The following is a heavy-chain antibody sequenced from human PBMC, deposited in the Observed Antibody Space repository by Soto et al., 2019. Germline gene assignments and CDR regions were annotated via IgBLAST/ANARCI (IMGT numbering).Heavy chain of an antibody. CDR1: GGTFSSYA. Sequence: SVKVSCKASGGTFSSYAISWVRQAPGQGLEWMGGIIPIFGTANYAQKFQGRVTITADESTSTAYMELSSLRAEDTAVYYCARDGNYYDSSGYYYKFDYWGQGTLVTVSS. CDR3: ARDGNYYDSSGYYYKFDY. D-gene: IGHD3-22*01. CDR2: IIPIFGTA. J-gene: IGHJ4*02. V-gene: IGHV1-69*13.